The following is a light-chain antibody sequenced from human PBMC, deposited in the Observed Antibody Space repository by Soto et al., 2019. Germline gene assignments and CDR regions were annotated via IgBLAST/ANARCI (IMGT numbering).Light chain of an antibody. J-gene: IGKJ4*01. CDR2: AAS. CDR3: QQLNSYPHT. Sequence: DIQLTQSPSFLSASVGDRVTITCRASQGISSYLAWYQQRPGKAPELLIYAASTLQSGGPSRFSGSGSGTEFTLTISSLQPEDFATYYCQQLNSYPHTFGGGTKVEIK. V-gene: IGKV1-9*01. CDR1: QGISSY.